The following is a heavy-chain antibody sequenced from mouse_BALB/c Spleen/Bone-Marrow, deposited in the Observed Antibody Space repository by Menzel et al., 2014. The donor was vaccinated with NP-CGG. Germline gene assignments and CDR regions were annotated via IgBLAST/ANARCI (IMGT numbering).Heavy chain of an antibody. V-gene: IGHV5-4*02. CDR1: GFTFSDYY. CDR2: ISEGGSYT. Sequence: EVKLMESGGGLVKPGGSLKLSSAASGFTFSDYYMYWVRQTPERRLEWVATISEGGSYTYYPDSVKGRFTISRDNAKNNLYLQMSSLKSEDTAMYYCARGSSYFDYWGQGTTLTVSS. J-gene: IGHJ2*01. CDR3: ARGSSYFDY. D-gene: IGHD1-1*01.